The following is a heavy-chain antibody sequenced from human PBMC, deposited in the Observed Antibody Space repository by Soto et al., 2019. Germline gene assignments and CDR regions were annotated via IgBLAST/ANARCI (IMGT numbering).Heavy chain of an antibody. D-gene: IGHD3-10*01. CDR1: GYTFTGYY. V-gene: IGHV1-2*04. J-gene: IGHJ6*02. Sequence: ASVKVSCTASGYTFTGYYMHWVRQAPGQGLEWMGWINPNSGGTNYAQKFQGWVTMTRDTSISTAYMELSRLRSDDTAVYYCARDRVVLWFGESDGGMDVWGQGTTVTVSS. CDR3: ARDRVVLWFGESDGGMDV. CDR2: INPNSGGT.